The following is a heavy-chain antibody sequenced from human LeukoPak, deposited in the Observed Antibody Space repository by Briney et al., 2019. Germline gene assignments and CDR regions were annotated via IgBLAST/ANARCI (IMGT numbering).Heavy chain of an antibody. J-gene: IGHJ6*03. Sequence: GGSLRLSCAASGFTFSSYSMNWVRQAPGKGLEWVSSISSSSSYIYYADSVKGRFTISRDNAKNSLYLQMNSLRAEDTAVYYCARSREATLDDILGHGVMDVWGKGTTVTVSS. CDR3: ARSREATLDDILGHGVMDV. CDR1: GFTFSSYS. V-gene: IGHV3-21*01. D-gene: IGHD3-9*01. CDR2: ISSSSSYI.